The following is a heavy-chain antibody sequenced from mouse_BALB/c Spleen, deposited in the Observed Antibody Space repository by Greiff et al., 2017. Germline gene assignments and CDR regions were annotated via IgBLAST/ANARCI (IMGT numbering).Heavy chain of an antibody. V-gene: IGHV14-3*02. CDR2: IDPANGNT. CDR1: GFNIKDTY. D-gene: IGHD1-1*01. CDR3: ATYYYGSSSYAMDY. Sequence: EVQLQQSGAELVKPGASVKLSCTASGFNIKDTYMHWVQQRPEQGLEWIGRIDPANGNTKYDPKFQGKATITADTSSNTAYLQLSSLTSEDTAVYYCATYYYGSSSYAMDYWGQGTSVTVSS. J-gene: IGHJ4*01.